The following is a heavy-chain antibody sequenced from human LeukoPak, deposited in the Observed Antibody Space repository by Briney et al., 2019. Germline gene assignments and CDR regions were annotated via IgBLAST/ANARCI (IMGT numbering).Heavy chain of an antibody. CDR1: GDSISSGLYY. V-gene: IGHV4-61*02. D-gene: IGHD1-7*01. CDR2: ILTTGNT. J-gene: IGHJ4*02. CDR3: GRLGSGTLEFDS. Sequence: PSETLSLTCTVSGDSISSGLYYWSWIRQPAGRGLEWVGRILTTGNTDYNASLESRVTISVDTSKNVFSMNLTSVTAADTAVYFCGRLGSGTLEFDSWSRGTLVTVSS.